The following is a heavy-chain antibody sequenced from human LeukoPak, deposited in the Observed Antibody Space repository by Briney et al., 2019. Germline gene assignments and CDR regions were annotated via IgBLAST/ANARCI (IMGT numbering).Heavy chain of an antibody. CDR3: AKRGWLGDYYYMDV. J-gene: IGHJ6*03. Sequence: GGSLRLSSAASGFTFSSYGMHWVRQAPGKGLEWVAFIRYDGSNKYYADSVKGRFTISRDNSKNTLYLQMNSLRAEDTAVYYCAKRGWLGDYYYMDVWGKGTTVTISS. D-gene: IGHD6-19*01. CDR2: IRYDGSNK. V-gene: IGHV3-30*02. CDR1: GFTFSSYG.